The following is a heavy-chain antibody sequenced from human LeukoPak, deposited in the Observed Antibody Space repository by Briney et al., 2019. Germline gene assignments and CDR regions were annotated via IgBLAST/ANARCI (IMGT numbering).Heavy chain of an antibody. V-gene: IGHV3-23*01. Sequence: PGGSLRLSCVASGFNFRNCGMNWVRQAPGKGLEWVAAVSDDGDKTYYGDSVKGRFTVSRDNSKNTLYLQMSSLRAEDTAVYYCAGRTYYFDYWGQGTLVTVSS. CDR2: VSDDGDKT. CDR3: AGRTYYFDY. D-gene: IGHD3-16*01. J-gene: IGHJ4*02. CDR1: GFNFRNCG.